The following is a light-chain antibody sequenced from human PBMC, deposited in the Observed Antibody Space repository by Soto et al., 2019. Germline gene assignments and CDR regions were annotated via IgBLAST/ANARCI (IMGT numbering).Light chain of an antibody. CDR2: AAS. CDR3: QQSYTTPVYS. CDR1: QNIIFY. V-gene: IGKV1-39*01. Sequence: DIQMTQSPSSLSASVGDRVTITCRASQNIIFYLNWYQQRIGKYPKLLIYAASNLQSGVPSRFSGSGSGTDFTLAIINLQPEDFATYFWQQSYTTPVYSFGQGTKLEIK. J-gene: IGKJ2*01.